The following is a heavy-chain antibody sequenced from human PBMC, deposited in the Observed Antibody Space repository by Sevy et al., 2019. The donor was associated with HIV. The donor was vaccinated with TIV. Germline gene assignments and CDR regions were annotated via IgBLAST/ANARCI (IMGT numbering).Heavy chain of an antibody. CDR2: IYYNGHI. CDR3: AGENAWGRGYS. J-gene: IGHJ4*02. V-gene: IGHV4-59*08. CDR1: GGSITSLY. D-gene: IGHD1-26*01. Sequence: SETLSLTCTVSGGSITSLYWNWIRQPPGKGLEWLANIYYNGHINYNPSLKIRVTLSLDTSKNHFSLRLSSVTAADTAMYYCAGENAWGRGYSWGQGTLVTVSS.